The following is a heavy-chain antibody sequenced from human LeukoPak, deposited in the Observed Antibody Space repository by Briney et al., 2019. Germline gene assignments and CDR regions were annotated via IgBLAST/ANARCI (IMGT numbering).Heavy chain of an antibody. CDR3: AHRLSGTPRYNWFDP. V-gene: IGHV2-5*02. D-gene: IGHD1-26*01. CDR2: IYWDDDK. Sequence: SGPTLVNPPQTLTLTCTFSGFSLNTSGVGVGWIRQPPGKALEWLTLIYWDDDKRYSPSLKSRLTITKDTSKNQVVLTMTNMDPVDTATYYCAHRLSGTPRYNWFDPWGQGTLVTVSS. J-gene: IGHJ5*02. CDR1: GFSLNTSGVG.